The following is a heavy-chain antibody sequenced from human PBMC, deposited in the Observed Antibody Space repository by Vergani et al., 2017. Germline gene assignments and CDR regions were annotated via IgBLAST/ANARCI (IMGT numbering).Heavy chain of an antibody. V-gene: IGHV3-20*04. CDR3: ARERNAYYDFWSGYYTQYYLDY. D-gene: IGHD3-3*01. J-gene: IGHJ4*02. CDR2: INWNVGST. Sequence: EVQLVESGGGVVRPGGSLRLSCAASGFTFDDYGMSWVRQAPGKGLEWVSGINWNVGSTGYADSVKGRFTISRDNAKNSLYLQMNSLRAEDTALYYCARERNAYYDFWSGYYTQYYLDYWGQGTLVTVSS. CDR1: GFTFDDYG.